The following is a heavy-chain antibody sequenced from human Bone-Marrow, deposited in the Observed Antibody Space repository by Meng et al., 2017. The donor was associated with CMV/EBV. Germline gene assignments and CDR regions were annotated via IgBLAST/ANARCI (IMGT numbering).Heavy chain of an antibody. CDR2: IYYSGST. CDR1: DGSISSSSYY. CDR3: ARLLRFLRDWFDP. Sequence: SETLSLTCSVSDGSISSSSYYWGWIRQPPGNGLEWIGSIYYSGSTYYNPSLKSRVTISVDTSKNQFSLKLSSVTAADTAVYYCARLLRFLRDWFDPRGQGTLVTVSS. D-gene: IGHD3-3*01. V-gene: IGHV4-39*07. J-gene: IGHJ5*02.